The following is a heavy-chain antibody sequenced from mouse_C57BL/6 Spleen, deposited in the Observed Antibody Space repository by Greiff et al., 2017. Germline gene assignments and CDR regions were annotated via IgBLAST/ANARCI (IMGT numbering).Heavy chain of an antibody. V-gene: IGHV1-61*01. Sequence: QVQLKQPGAELVRPGSSVKLSCKASGYTFTSYWMDWVKQRPGQGLEWIGNIYPSDSETHYNQKFKDKATLTVDKSSSTAYMQLSSLTSEDSAVYYCARSGTTVVDWYFDVWGTGTTVTVSS. D-gene: IGHD1-1*01. CDR3: ARSGTTVVDWYFDV. CDR2: IYPSDSET. J-gene: IGHJ1*03. CDR1: GYTFTSYW.